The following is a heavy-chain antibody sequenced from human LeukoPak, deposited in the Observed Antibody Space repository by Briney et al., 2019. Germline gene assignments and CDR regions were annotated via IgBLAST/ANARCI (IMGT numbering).Heavy chain of an antibody. V-gene: IGHV1-46*01. CDR1: GYTFTSYG. CDR3: ARYSGSSPFDY. Sequence: ASVKVSCKASGYTFTSYGISWVRRAPGQGLEWMGIINPSGGSTSYAQKFQGRVTMTRDTSTSTVYMELSSLRSEDTAVYYCARYSGSSPFDYWGQGTLVTVSS. J-gene: IGHJ4*02. CDR2: INPSGGST. D-gene: IGHD1-26*01.